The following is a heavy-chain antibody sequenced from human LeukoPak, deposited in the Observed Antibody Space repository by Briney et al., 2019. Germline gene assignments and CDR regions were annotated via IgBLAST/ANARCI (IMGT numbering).Heavy chain of an antibody. J-gene: IGHJ4*02. V-gene: IGHV3-48*02. CDR2: ISTGSSTT. D-gene: IGHD3-22*01. CDR1: EFAFSTYN. Sequence: GGSLRLSCAASEFAFSTYNMDWVRQAPGKGLEWVSYISTGSSTTYYADSVKGRFTISRDNVENSLYLQMNSLRDEDTAVYYCARPYYYDSSGYPGYWGQGTLVTVSS. CDR3: ARPYYYDSSGYPGY.